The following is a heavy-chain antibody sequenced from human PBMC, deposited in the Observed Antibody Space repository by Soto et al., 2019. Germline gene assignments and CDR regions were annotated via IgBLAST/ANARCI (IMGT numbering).Heavy chain of an antibody. J-gene: IGHJ4*02. CDR2: IIPIFGTA. CDR3: ARGRQLWLGYYFDY. D-gene: IGHD5-18*01. Sequence: QVQLVQSGAEVKKPGSSVKVSCKASGGTFSSYAISWVRQAPGQGLEWMGGIIPIFGTANYAQKFQGRVTITADESTSTAYRELSRMRSEDTDVYYGARGRQLWLGYYFDYWGQGTLVTVSS. V-gene: IGHV1-69*12. CDR1: GGTFSSYA.